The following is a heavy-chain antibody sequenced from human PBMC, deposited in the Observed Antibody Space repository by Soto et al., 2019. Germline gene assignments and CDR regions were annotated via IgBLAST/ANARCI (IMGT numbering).Heavy chain of an antibody. CDR3: AKSLYYYDSSPLDH. CDR1: GFDFEDYA. CDR2: TNSDGTDS. Sequence: PGGSLRLSCAAAGFDFEDYAMHWVRQFPGKGLEWVSLTNSDGTDSYYVDSVKGRFTISRDNAKRTLYLQMDRLRPEDTALYFCAKSLYYYDSSPLDHWGQGTLVTVSS. J-gene: IGHJ4*02. D-gene: IGHD3-22*01. V-gene: IGHV3-43D*04.